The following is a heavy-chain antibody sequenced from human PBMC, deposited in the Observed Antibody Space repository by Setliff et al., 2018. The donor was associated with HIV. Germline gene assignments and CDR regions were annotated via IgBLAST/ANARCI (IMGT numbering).Heavy chain of an antibody. D-gene: IGHD6-13*01. CDR2: ISGSGDTT. CDR1: GVTFSPFA. Sequence: GGSLRLSCAASGVTFSPFAMTWVRQAPGKGLEWVSSISGSGDTTYHADSVKGRFTTSRDNSKKTLYLQMNSLRAEDTALYYCAKDLLFGITVPGTPYFDSWGQGTLVTVSS. CDR3: AKDLLFGITVPGTPYFDS. V-gene: IGHV3-23*01. J-gene: IGHJ4*02.